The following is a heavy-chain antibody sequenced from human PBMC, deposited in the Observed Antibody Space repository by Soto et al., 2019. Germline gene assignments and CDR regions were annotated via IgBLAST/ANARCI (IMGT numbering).Heavy chain of an antibody. D-gene: IGHD3-16*01. Sequence: PSETLSLTCTVSGGSISSYYWSWIRQPPGKGLEWIGYIYYSGSTNYNPSLKSRVTISVDTSKNQFSLKMSSVTAADTAVYYFARGRYDSVWGSHGMRYWYFDLWGRGTLVTVS. V-gene: IGHV4-59*01. CDR1: GGSISSYY. CDR2: IYYSGST. J-gene: IGHJ2*01. CDR3: ARGRYDSVWGSHGMRYWYFDL.